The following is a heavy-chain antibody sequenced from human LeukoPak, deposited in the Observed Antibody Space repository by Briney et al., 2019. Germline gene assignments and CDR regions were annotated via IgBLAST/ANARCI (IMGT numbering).Heavy chain of an antibody. CDR3: ARDLEWGESYFDY. CDR2: INACNGNT. V-gene: IGHV1-3*01. J-gene: IGHJ4*02. D-gene: IGHD3-3*01. Sequence: GASVKVSCKASGYTFTSYAMHWVRQAPGQRLEWMGWINACNGNTKYSQKFQGRVTITRDTSASTAYMELSSLRSEDTAVYYCARDLEWGESYFDYWGQGTLVTVSS. CDR1: GYTFTSYA.